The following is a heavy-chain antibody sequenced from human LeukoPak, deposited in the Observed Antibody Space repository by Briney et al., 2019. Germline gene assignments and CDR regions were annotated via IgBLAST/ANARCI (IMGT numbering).Heavy chain of an antibody. CDR3: AKTRGGPTSPDDY. V-gene: IGHV3-23*01. CDR1: GLTFSSYA. D-gene: IGHD2-15*01. J-gene: IGHJ4*02. Sequence: GGSLRLSCAASGLTFSSYAMSWVRQAPGKGLEWVSTIRGSGGSIWYADSVKGRFTISRDNSNNTLYLQMNSLRAEDTAVYYCAKTRGGPTSPDDYWGQGTLVTVSS. CDR2: IRGSGGSI.